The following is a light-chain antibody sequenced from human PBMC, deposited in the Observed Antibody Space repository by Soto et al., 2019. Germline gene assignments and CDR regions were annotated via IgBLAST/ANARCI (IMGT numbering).Light chain of an antibody. V-gene: IGKV1-5*03. CDR3: QQYNSYWT. CDR2: KAS. CDR1: QSISSW. J-gene: IGKJ1*01. Sequence: DIKMTQSPSTLSASVGERVTITCRASQSISSWLAWYQQKPGKAPKLLIYKASSLESGVPSRFSGSGSGTEFTLTISSLQPDDFATYYCQQYNSYWTFGQGTKVDI.